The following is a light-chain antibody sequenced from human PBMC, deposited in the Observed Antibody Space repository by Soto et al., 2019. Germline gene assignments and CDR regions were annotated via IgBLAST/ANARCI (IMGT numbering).Light chain of an antibody. CDR3: QQGSNWPLT. J-gene: IGKJ4*01. Sequence: EIVLTQSPATLSLSPGERATLSCRASQSVDSYLAWYQQKPGQAPRLLIYDASNRATGIPARFSGSGSGTDFALTISSLEPEDFAGYYCQQGSNWPLTFGGGTKVEIK. CDR1: QSVDSY. CDR2: DAS. V-gene: IGKV3-11*01.